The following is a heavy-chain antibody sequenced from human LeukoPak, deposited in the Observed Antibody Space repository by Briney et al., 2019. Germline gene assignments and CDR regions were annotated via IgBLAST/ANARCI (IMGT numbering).Heavy chain of an antibody. CDR3: VRSPIGASAY. J-gene: IGHJ4*02. Sequence: SVRVSCTPSGYTFTDSYIHWVRQAPGVGVEWVGWISRNNGDTKYAEALKERVTMTRDTAINTAYIELTALPPDDTAVYYCVRSPIGASAYWGRGTLVTVSS. CDR1: GYTFTDSY. V-gene: IGHV1-2*02. CDR2: ISRNNGDT. D-gene: IGHD3-16*02.